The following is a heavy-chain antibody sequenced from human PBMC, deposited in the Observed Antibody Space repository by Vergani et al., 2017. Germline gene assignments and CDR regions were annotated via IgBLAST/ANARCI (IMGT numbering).Heavy chain of an antibody. J-gene: IGHJ4*02. V-gene: IGHV4-38-2*02. CDR3: AREQDRGYSYGYYFDY. CDR1: GYSISSGYY. Sequence: QVQLQESGPGLVKPSETLSLTCAVSGYSISSGYYWGWIRQPPGKGLEWIGSIYHSGSTYYNPSLKSRVTISVDTSKNQFSLKLSSVTAADTAVYYCAREQDRGYSYGYYFDYWGQGTLVTVSS. D-gene: IGHD5-18*01. CDR2: IYHSGST.